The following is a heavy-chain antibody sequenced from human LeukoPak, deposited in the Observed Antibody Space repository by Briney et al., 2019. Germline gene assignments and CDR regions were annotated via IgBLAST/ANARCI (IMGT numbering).Heavy chain of an antibody. J-gene: IGHJ2*01. CDR2: IGSAGDP. Sequence: GGSLRLSCAASGFTFSAYDMHWVRQPTGKGLEWVSGIGSAGDPYYVGSMKGRFTISRENAKNSLYLQMNSLRAGDTAVYYCVRGGRGDYNWYFDLWGRGTLVTVSS. CDR3: VRGGRGDYNWYFDL. V-gene: IGHV3-13*05. CDR1: GFTFSAYD. D-gene: IGHD4-17*01.